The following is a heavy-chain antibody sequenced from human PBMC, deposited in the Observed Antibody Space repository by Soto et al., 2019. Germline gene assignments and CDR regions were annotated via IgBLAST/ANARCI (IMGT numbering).Heavy chain of an antibody. CDR1: GYTFTRSG. D-gene: IGHD3-16*01. Sequence: QVQLVQSGAEVKKPGASVKVSCKASGYTFTRSGISWVRQAPGQGLEWMGWINGYNGNTNYAQKFQGRITMTTDTPTSTAYMELRSLRSDDTAVYYCARMGDVPYYYYGMDVWGKGTTVIVSS. J-gene: IGHJ6*04. CDR2: INGYNGNT. CDR3: ARMGDVPYYYYGMDV. V-gene: IGHV1-18*01.